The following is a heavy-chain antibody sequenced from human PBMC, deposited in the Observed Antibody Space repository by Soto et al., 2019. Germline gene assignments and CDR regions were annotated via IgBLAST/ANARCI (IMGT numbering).Heavy chain of an antibody. CDR2: IFYSGST. D-gene: IGHD3-22*01. V-gene: IGHV4-59*01. Sequence: TLSLTCTVSGGSISNYYWSWIRQPPGKGLDWIGYIFYSGSTNYNPSLKSRVTISVDTSKNQISLKLSSVTAADTAVYYCARARQYDDCEFDPWGQGTLVTVSS. CDR1: GGSISNYY. J-gene: IGHJ5*02. CDR3: ARARQYDDCEFDP.